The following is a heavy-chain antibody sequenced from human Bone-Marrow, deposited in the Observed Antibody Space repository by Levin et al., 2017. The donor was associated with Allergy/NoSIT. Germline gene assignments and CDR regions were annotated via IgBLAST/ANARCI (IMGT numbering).Heavy chain of an antibody. V-gene: IGHV3-15*01. Sequence: SCVASGFSITGAWMSWVRQAPGKGLEWVGRIRSKTDGETTEYATPVRGRFTISRDDSRNTVYLQMNSLKIEDTAVYFCFWGSSDYWGQGTLVTVSS. D-gene: IGHD3-16*01. CDR3: FWGSSDY. J-gene: IGHJ4*02. CDR2: IRSKTDGETT. CDR1: GFSITGAW.